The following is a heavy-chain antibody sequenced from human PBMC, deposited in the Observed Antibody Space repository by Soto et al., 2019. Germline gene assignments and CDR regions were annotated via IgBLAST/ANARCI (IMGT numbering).Heavy chain of an antibody. V-gene: IGHV1-69*11. J-gene: IGHJ6*02. D-gene: IGHD4-4*01. CDR2: IIPILGTA. CDR1: GGTFGTYA. Sequence: QVQLVQSGAEVKKPGSSVRVSCKAPGGTFGTYAINWVRQAPGQGLEWMGRIIPILGTANYAQMLQGRVTITADESTSTAYMELSSLRSEDRAVYYCARDDSNYPGRYGMDVWGQGTTVTVSS. CDR3: ARDDSNYPGRYGMDV.